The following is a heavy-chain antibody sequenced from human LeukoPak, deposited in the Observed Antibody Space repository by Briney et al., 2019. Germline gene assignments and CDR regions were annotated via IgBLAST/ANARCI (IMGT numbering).Heavy chain of an antibody. CDR2: ISGGGAYT. CDR1: GLTFSTYA. Sequence: PGGSLRLSCAASGLTFSTYAISWVRQAPGRGLEWVSAISGGGAYTYYADSVKGRFTISGDYSKDTLYLQMNGLRAEDTAVYYCASYTSSTAHSTWGQGTLVTVSS. J-gene: IGHJ4*02. CDR3: ASYTSSTAHST. D-gene: IGHD2/OR15-2a*01. V-gene: IGHV3-23*01.